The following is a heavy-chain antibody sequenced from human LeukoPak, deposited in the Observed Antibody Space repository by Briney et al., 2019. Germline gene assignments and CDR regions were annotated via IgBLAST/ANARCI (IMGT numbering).Heavy chain of an antibody. J-gene: IGHJ3*02. CDR2: INPSGGST. V-gene: IGHV1-46*01. Sequence: GASVKVSCKASGYTFTGYYMHWVRQAPGQGLEWMGIINPSGGSTSYAQKFQGRVTMTRDTSTSTVYMELSSLRSEDTAVYYCARTSSADAFDIWGQGTMVTVSS. CDR3: ARTSSADAFDI. D-gene: IGHD3-22*01. CDR1: GYTFTGYY.